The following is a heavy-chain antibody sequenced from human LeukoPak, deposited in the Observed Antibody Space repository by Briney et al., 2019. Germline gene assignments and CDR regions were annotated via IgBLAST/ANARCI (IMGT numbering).Heavy chain of an antibody. J-gene: IGHJ5*02. D-gene: IGHD3-16*01. Sequence: ASVKVSCKASGYTFTSYYMHWVRQAPGQGLEWMGIINPSGGGTSYAQKFQGRVTMTRDMSTSTVYMELSSLRSEDTAVYYCARDGLYDNWFDPWGQGTLVTVSS. CDR2: INPSGGGT. CDR1: GYTFTSYY. CDR3: ARDGLYDNWFDP. V-gene: IGHV1-46*01.